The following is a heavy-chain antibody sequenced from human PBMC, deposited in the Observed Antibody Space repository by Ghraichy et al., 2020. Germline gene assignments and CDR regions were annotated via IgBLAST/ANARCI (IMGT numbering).Heavy chain of an antibody. J-gene: IGHJ4*02. D-gene: IGHD2-2*01. V-gene: IGHV1-18*01. CDR3: ARDKERYCSSTSCPQGDY. CDR2: ISAYNGNT. Sequence: ASVKVSCKASGYTFTSYGISWVRQAPGQGLEWMGWISAYNGNTNYAQKLQGRVTMTTDTSTSTAYMELRSLGSDDTAVYYCARDKERYCSSTSCPQGDYWGQGTLVTVSS. CDR1: GYTFTSYG.